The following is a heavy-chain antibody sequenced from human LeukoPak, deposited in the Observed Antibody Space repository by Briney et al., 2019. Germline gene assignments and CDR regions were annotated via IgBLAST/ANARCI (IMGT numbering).Heavy chain of an antibody. CDR3: AREGDIVVVPADLDY. V-gene: IGHV3-21*01. Sequence: GGSLRLSCAASGFTFSSYSMNWVRQAPGKGLEWVSSISSSSSYIYYADSVKGRSTISRDNAKNSLYLQMNSPRAEDTAVYYCAREGDIVVVPADLDYWGQGTLVTVSS. CDR1: GFTFSSYS. J-gene: IGHJ4*02. CDR2: ISSSSSYI. D-gene: IGHD2-2*01.